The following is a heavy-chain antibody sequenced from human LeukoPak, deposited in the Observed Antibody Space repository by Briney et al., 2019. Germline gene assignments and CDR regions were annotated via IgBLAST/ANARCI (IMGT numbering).Heavy chain of an antibody. J-gene: IGHJ5*02. CDR3: ARSEYSSSDDNWFDP. D-gene: IGHD6-6*01. V-gene: IGHV1-18*01. CDR2: ISAYNGNT. Sequence: VSVKVSCKASGYTFTSYGISWVRQAPGQGLEWMGWISAYNGNTNYAQKLQGRVTMTTDTSTSTAYMELRSLRSDDTAVYYCARSEYSSSDDNWFDPWGQGTLVTVSS. CDR1: GYTFTSYG.